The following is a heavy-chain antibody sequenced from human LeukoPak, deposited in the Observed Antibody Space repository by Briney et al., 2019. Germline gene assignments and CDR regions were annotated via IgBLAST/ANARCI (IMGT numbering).Heavy chain of an antibody. CDR1: GFTVSSNE. Sequence: GGSLRLSCAASGFTVSSNEMSWVRQAPGKGLEWVSSISGGSTYYADSRKGRFTISRDNSKNTLHLQMNSLRAEDTAVYYCAELGIIMIGGVWGKGTTVTISS. CDR2: ISGGST. J-gene: IGHJ6*04. D-gene: IGHD3-10*02. V-gene: IGHV3-38-3*01. CDR3: AELGIIMIGGV.